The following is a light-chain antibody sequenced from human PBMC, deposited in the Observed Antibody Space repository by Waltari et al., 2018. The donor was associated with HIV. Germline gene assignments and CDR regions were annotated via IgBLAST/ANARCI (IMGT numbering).Light chain of an antibody. CDR2: DDK. CDR3: QVFENSRDQA. V-gene: IGLV3-21*01. CDR1: NIGDKH. Sequence: YVLTQPPSVSVAPGKTATITCGGNNIGDKHVHWYQQKSGQAPVQVIYDDKLRPSGIPARLSGSNSGDTATLTISGVEVGDEAEYYCQVFENSRDQAFGTGTKVTVL. J-gene: IGLJ1*01.